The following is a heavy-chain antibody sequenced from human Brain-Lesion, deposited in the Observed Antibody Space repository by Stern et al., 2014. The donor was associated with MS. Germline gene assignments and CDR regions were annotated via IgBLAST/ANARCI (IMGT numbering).Heavy chain of an antibody. J-gene: IGHJ6*02. D-gene: IGHD3-3*01. CDR3: ARVYNTIYGIVTQRGSGMDV. CDR2: ITEDGTEK. CDR1: GFTFGNYW. Sequence: VQLVQSWGGLVQPGGSLTISCTAAGFTFGNYWMTWVRQAPGKGLEWVANITEDGTEKTYVASVKGRLAISRENARNSLYLQMNSLRVEDTALYDCARVYNTIYGIVTQRGSGMDVWGQGTTVIVSS. V-gene: IGHV3-7*01.